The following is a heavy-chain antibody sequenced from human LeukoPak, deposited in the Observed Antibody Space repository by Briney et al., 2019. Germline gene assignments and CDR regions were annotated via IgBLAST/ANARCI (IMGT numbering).Heavy chain of an antibody. CDR2: ITSTGGNT. V-gene: IGHV3-64D*06. J-gene: IGHJ4*02. CDR3: VIVRGYFDSSGTDY. CDR1: GFTFSSYT. D-gene: IGHD3-9*01. Sequence: GGSLRLSCSASGFTFSSYTVHWVRQAPGKGLEFVSAITSTGGNTYYAGSVTGRFTLSRDNSKNTLYLQMSSLRAEDTAVYYCVIVRGYFDSSGTDYWGQGTLVTVSS.